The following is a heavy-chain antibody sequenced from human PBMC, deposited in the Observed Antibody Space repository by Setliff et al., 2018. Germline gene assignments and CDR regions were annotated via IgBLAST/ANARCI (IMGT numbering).Heavy chain of an antibody. Sequence: KPSETLSLTCTVSDGSISTYYWSWIRQPPGKRLEWIGFIHHSGSTHYNPSLKSRVTISVDTSKNQFSLKLTSVTAADTALYYCARESRFGYSGYDCAFDYWGQGMLVTVSS. D-gene: IGHD5-12*01. V-gene: IGHV4-59*12. J-gene: IGHJ4*02. CDR1: DGSISTYY. CDR3: ARESRFGYSGYDCAFDY. CDR2: IHHSGST.